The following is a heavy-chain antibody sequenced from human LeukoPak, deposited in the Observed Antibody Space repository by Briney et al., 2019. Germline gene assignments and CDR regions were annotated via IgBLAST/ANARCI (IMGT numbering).Heavy chain of an antibody. CDR2: ISSGGSRT. CDR1: GFTFSSCA. Sequence: PGESLRLSCAASGFTFSSCAMSWVRQAPGKGLEWVSTISSGGSRTWYADSVKGRSTITTDNSKNTVKVQLNRLRAEDTAVYYGAKFRRSERTVIDSWGQGTLFTVSS. D-gene: IGHD1-1*01. J-gene: IGHJ4*02. CDR3: AKFRRSERTVIDS. V-gene: IGHV3-23*01.